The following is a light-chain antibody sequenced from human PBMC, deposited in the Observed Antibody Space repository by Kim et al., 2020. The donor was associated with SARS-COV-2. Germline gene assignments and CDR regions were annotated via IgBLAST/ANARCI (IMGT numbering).Light chain of an antibody. Sequence: QSVLTQPPSVSAAPGQKVTISCSGTSSNIGDNVVSWYQQLPGAAPKLLIYDNNQRPSGIPDRFSGSKSGTSATLGVTGLQTGDEADYYCGTWDDSLSVVVFGGGTKLTVL. CDR2: DNN. CDR1: SSNIGDNV. V-gene: IGLV1-51*01. CDR3: GTWDDSLSVVV. J-gene: IGLJ2*01.